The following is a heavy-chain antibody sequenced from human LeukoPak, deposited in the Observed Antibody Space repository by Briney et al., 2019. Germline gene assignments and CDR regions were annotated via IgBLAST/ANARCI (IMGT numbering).Heavy chain of an antibody. D-gene: IGHD3-22*01. Sequence: SQTLSLTCTVSGGSISSGSYYWSWIRQPPGKGLEWIGYIYYSGSTYYNPSLKSRVTISVDTSKNQFSLKLSSVTAADTAVYYCARVRYYDSSGYPWGQGTLVTVSS. CDR2: IYYSGST. CDR1: GGSISSGSYY. CDR3: ARVRYYDSSGYP. J-gene: IGHJ5*02. V-gene: IGHV4-30-4*08.